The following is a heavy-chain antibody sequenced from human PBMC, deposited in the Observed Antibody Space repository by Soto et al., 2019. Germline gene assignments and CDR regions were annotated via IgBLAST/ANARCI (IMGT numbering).Heavy chain of an antibody. CDR2: ISAYNGNT. D-gene: IGHD6-6*01. CDR3: ARDARGGIAARASVDY. V-gene: IGHV1-18*01. Sequence: ASVKVSCKASGYTFTSYGISWVRQAPGQGLEWMGWISAYNGNTNYAQKLQGRVTMTTDTSTSTAYMELRSLRSDDTAVYYCARDARGGIAARASVDYWGQGTLVTVSS. CDR1: GYTFTSYG. J-gene: IGHJ4*02.